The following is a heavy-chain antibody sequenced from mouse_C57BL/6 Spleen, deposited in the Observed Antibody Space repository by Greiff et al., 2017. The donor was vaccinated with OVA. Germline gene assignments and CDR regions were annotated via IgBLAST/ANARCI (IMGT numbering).Heavy chain of an antibody. D-gene: IGHD1-1*01. CDR1: GYSFTGYF. Sequence: EVQLQQSGPELVKPGDSVKISCKASGYSFTGYFMNWVMQSHGKSLEWIGRINPYNGDTFYNQKFKGKATLTVDKSSSTAHMELRSLTSEDSAVYYCARAYGSPVGYFDYWGQGTTLTVSS. V-gene: IGHV1-20*01. CDR2: INPYNGDT. CDR3: ARAYGSPVGYFDY. J-gene: IGHJ2*01.